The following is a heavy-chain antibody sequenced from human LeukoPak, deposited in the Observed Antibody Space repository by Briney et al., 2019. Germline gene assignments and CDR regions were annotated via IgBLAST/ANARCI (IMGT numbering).Heavy chain of an antibody. J-gene: IGHJ6*04. CDR1: GGTFSSYA. D-gene: IGHD2-2*01. CDR2: IIPIFGTA. CDR3: ARDCPFGPYFRYCSRGYYGMDV. V-gene: IGHV1-69*01. Sequence: EASVKVSCKASGGTFSSYAISWVRQAPGQGLEWVGGIIPIFGTANYAQKFQGRVTITADESTSTAYMELSSLRSEDTAVYYCARDCPFGPYFRYCSRGYYGMDVWGKGTTVTVSS.